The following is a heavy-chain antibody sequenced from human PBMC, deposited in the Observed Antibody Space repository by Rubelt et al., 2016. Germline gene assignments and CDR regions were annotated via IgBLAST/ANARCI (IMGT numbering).Heavy chain of an antibody. CDR1: GGSISSYY. J-gene: IGHJ4*02. CDR3: ARGLVDFRY. Sequence: QVQLQESGPGLVKPSETLSLTCTVSGGSISSYYWSWIRQPPGKGLEWIGYIYYSGSTNYNPSLKSRVTISVDTSKNQFSLKLSSVTAADTAVYYCARGLVDFRYWGQGTLVTVSS. CDR2: IYYSGST. V-gene: IGHV4-59*12. D-gene: IGHD1-26*01.